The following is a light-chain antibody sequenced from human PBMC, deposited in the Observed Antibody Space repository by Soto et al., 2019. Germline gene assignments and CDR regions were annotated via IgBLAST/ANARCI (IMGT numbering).Light chain of an antibody. CDR1: SSDIGDYDY. CDR2: DVT. J-gene: IGLJ2*01. Sequence: QSDLTQPASVSGSPGQSITISCTGTSSDIGDYDYVSWYQHLPGKAPKLLIFDVTHRPSGGSDRFSGSKSGNTASLTISGVLPEDEADYYCCSYTDIALDVVFGGGTKLTVL. CDR3: CSYTDIALDVV. V-gene: IGLV2-14*01.